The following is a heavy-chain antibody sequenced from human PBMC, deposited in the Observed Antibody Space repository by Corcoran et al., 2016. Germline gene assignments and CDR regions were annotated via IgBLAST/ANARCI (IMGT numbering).Heavy chain of an antibody. CDR3: AGHTQGFWSGYDYYYYYGMDV. V-gene: IGHV1-69*06. D-gene: IGHD3-3*01. CDR2: IIPIFGTA. CDR1: GGTFSSYA. J-gene: IGHJ6*02. Sequence: QVQLVQSGAEVKKPGSSVKVSCKASGGTFSSYAISWVRQAPGQGLEWMGGIIPIFGTANYAQKFQGRVTITADKSTSTAYMELSSMISEDTAVYYCAGHTQGFWSGYDYYYYYGMDVWGQGTTVTVSS.